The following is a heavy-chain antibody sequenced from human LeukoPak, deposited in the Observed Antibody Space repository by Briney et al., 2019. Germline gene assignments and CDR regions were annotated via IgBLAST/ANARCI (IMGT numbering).Heavy chain of an antibody. D-gene: IGHD6-19*01. V-gene: IGHV4-61*02. Sequence: SETLSLTCTVSSGSISSGSYYWSWIRQPAGKGLEWIGRIYTSGSTNYNPSLKSRVTISVDTSKNQFSLQLSSVTAADTAVYYCARGTYSSGRRFDYWGQGTLVTVSS. CDR1: SGSISSGSYY. CDR3: ARGTYSSGRRFDY. CDR2: IYTSGST. J-gene: IGHJ4*02.